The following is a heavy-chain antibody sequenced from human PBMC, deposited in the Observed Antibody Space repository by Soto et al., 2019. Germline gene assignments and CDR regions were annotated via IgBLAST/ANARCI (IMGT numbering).Heavy chain of an antibody. CDR3: ARGGTYYYDSSGYYHFNY. CDR1: GGTFSSYA. Sequence: GASVKVSCKASGGTFSSYAISWVRQAPGQGLEWMGGIIPIFGTANYAQKFQGRVTITADESTSTAYMELSSLRSEDTAVYYCARGGTYYYDSSGYYHFNYWGQGTLVTVSS. V-gene: IGHV1-69*13. CDR2: IIPIFGTA. J-gene: IGHJ4*02. D-gene: IGHD3-22*01.